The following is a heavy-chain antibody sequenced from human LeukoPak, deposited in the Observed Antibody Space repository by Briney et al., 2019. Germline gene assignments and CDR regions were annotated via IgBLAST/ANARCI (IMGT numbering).Heavy chain of an antibody. CDR3: ARRPNYDTGGYFPASGYFDP. J-gene: IGHJ2*01. Sequence: PSETLSLTCTVSGGSIFSYYFNWIRQPPGKGLEWIGYIYSNGITNYNPSLRSRGTISIATSKNQFSLRLRSVTAADTAIYYCARRPNYDTGGYFPASGYFDPGGRAPLVTVSS. CDR1: GGSIFSYY. CDR2: IYSNGIT. V-gene: IGHV4-4*08. D-gene: IGHD3-22*01.